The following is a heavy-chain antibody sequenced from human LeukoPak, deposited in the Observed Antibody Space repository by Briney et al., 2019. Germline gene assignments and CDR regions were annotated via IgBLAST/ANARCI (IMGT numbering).Heavy chain of an antibody. CDR1: GYTFINYY. CDR2: INPSGDST. Sequence: ASVKVSCKASGYTFINYYMHWVRQAPGQGPEWMGAINPSGDSTIDAQKFLGRVTMTRDTSTGTVNMELRSLRSEDTAVYYCASALYCGGDCYSGRYFFDYWGQGTQVTVSS. CDR3: ASALYCGGDCYSGRYFFDY. D-gene: IGHD2-21*02. V-gene: IGHV1-46*01. J-gene: IGHJ4*02.